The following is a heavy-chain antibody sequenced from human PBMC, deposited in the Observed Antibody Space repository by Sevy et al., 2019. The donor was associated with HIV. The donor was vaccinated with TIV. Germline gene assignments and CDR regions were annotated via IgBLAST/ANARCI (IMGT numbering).Heavy chain of an antibody. CDR2: INWNSASI. J-gene: IGHJ2*01. CDR3: VKQGGNPPQYWYFEV. D-gene: IGHD3-16*01. CDR1: GFGFGDYT. V-gene: IGHV3-9*01. Sequence: GGSLRLSCTGSGFGFGDYTMHWVRQAPGKGLEWVSSINWNSASIGYADSVKGRFTISRDNAKRSLNLQMNSLRDGDTALYYCVKQGGNPPQYWYFEVWGRGTLVTVSS.